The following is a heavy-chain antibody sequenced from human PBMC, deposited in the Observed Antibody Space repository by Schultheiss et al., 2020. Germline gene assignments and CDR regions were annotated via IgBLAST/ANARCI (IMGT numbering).Heavy chain of an antibody. CDR3: ARGGYSGYDFHY. V-gene: IGHV1-8*02. D-gene: IGHD5-12*01. CDR2: ISAYNGNT. J-gene: IGHJ4*02. Sequence: ASVKVSCKASGGTFSSYAISWVRQAPGQGLEWMGWISAYNGNTGYAQKFQGRVTMTRNTSISTAYMELSSLRSEDTAVYYCARGGYSGYDFHYWGQGTLVNGYS. CDR1: GGTFSSYA.